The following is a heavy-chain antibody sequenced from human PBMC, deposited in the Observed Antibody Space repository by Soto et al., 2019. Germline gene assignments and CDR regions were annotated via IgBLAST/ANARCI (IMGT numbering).Heavy chain of an antibody. CDR1: GFTFSSYA. CDR3: AKDMKGTVADYFDY. Sequence: EVRLLESGGGLVQPGGSLRLSCAASGFTFSSYAMTWVRQAPGKGLECVSIISGSGGSPHYADSVRGRFTISRDNSKNTLYLQMNSLRVEATGVYYCAKDMKGTVADYFDYWGQGNLLTVSS. J-gene: IGHJ4*02. D-gene: IGHD6-19*01. CDR2: ISGSGGSP. V-gene: IGHV3-23*01.